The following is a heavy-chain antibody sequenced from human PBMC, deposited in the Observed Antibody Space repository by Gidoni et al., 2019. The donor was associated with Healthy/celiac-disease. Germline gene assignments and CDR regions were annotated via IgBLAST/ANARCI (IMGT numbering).Heavy chain of an antibody. J-gene: IGHJ4*02. Sequence: QLQLQESGPGLVKPSETLSLTCTVSGASIRSSTSYWGWTRQPPGKGLEWIGSIYFSGRTYYNPSLKSRVTISVDTSKNQFSLKLSSVTAADTAVYYCARRSPGWVGATTKPFDYWGQGTLVTVSS. CDR2: IYFSGRT. CDR1: GASIRSSTSY. V-gene: IGHV4-39*01. D-gene: IGHD1-26*01. CDR3: ARRSPGWVGATTKPFDY.